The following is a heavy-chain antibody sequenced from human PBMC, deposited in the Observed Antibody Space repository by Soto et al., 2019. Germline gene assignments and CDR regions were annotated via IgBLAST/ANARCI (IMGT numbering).Heavy chain of an antibody. D-gene: IGHD3-10*01. Sequence: PSETLSLTCTVSGGSTTSYYWTWIRQPPGKELEWIGYIYYTGRTNCNPSLKSRLTMSVDTSKNQFSLRLSSVTAADTAVYYCARDLTIGGFFDPWGQGTLVTVSS. CDR2: IYYTGRT. V-gene: IGHV4-59*01. CDR1: GGSTTSYY. J-gene: IGHJ5*02. CDR3: ARDLTIGGFFDP.